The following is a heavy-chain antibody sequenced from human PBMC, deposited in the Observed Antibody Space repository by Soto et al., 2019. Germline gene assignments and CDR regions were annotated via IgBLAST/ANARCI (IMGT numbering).Heavy chain of an antibody. CDR3: ARDPSNDYGGDTFDY. V-gene: IGHV1-69*04. Sequence: ASVKVSCKASGGTFSSYAIHWVRQAPGQGLEWLGKIIPSYDRTNYAQKFQGRVTVTADTYTTTAYMELSSLRSDDTAVYYCARDPSNDYGGDTFDYWGQGTLVTVSS. CDR2: IIPSYDRT. CDR1: GGTFSSYA. D-gene: IGHD4-17*01. J-gene: IGHJ4*02.